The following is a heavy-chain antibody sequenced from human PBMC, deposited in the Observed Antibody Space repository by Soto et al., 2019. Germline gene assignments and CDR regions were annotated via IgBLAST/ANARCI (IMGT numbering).Heavy chain of an antibody. V-gene: IGHV2-5*02. CDR2: IYWDDDK. CDR3: AHRSRWRHPGGDGAFDT. J-gene: IGHJ3*02. CDR1: GFSLSTSGVG. Sequence: QITLKESGPTLVKPTQTLTLTCTFSGFSLSTSGVGVGWIRQPPGKALEWLALIYWDDDKRYSPSLKSRLTITKDTSKNQVVLTMTNMEPVDTATYYCAHRSRWRHPGGDGAFDTWGQGTMVTVSS.